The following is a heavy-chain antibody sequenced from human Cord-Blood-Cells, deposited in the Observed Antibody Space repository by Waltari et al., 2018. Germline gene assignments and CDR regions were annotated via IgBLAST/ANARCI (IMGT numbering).Heavy chain of an antibody. J-gene: IGHJ4*02. D-gene: IGHD6-19*01. V-gene: IGHV4-34*01. CDR1: GGSFSGYY. CDR3: ARGPYSSGGYFDY. CDR2: INHSGST. Sequence: QVQLQQWGAGLLKPSETLSLTCAVYGGSFSGYYWSWIRQPPGKGLEWIGEINHSGSTNYNPSLKSRVTISVGTSKNQFSLKLSSVTAADTAVYYCARGPYSSGGYFDYWGQGTLVTVSS.